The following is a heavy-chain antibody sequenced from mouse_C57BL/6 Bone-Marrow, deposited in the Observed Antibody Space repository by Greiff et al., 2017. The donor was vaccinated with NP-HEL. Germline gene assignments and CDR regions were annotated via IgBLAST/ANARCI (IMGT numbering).Heavy chain of an antibody. CDR1: GYSFTDYN. CDR3: ARYYYGSPFDY. Sequence: VESGASVKISCKASGYSFTDYNMNWVKQSNGKSLEWIGVINPNYGTTSYNQKFKGKATLTVDQSSSTAYMQLNSLTSEDSAVYYCARYYYGSPFDYWGQGTTLTVSS. CDR2: INPNYGTT. V-gene: IGHV1-39*01. D-gene: IGHD1-1*01. J-gene: IGHJ2*01.